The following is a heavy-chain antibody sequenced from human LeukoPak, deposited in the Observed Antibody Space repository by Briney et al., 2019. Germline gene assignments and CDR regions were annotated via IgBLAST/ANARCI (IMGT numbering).Heavy chain of an antibody. CDR2: ISAYNGAT. CDR1: GYTFSSYS. J-gene: IGHJ4*02. D-gene: IGHD6-19*01. V-gene: IGHV1-18*01. Sequence: ASVKVSCKASGYTFSSYSISWVRQAPGQGLGWMGWISAYNGATKYAQKFQGRVTMTTDTSTSTAYVELRSLRSDDTALYYCARDRSSSWYYFDYWGLGTLVTVSS. CDR3: ARDRSSSWYYFDY.